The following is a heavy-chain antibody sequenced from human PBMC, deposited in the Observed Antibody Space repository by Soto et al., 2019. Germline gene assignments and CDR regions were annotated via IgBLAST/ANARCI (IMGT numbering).Heavy chain of an antibody. V-gene: IGHV3-74*01. Sequence: GGSLRLSCAASGFTFSSYWMHWVRQAPGKGLVWVSRINSDGSSTSYADSVKGRFTISRDNAKNTLYLQMNSLRAEDTAVYYCVSTGYYIAPIDYWGQGTLVTVSS. D-gene: IGHD3-9*01. CDR3: VSTGYYIAPIDY. CDR2: INSDGSST. CDR1: GFTFSSYW. J-gene: IGHJ4*02.